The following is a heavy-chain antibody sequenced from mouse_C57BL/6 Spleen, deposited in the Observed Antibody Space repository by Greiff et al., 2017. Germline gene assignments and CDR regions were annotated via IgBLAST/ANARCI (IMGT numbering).Heavy chain of an antibody. CDR2: IYPGDGDT. CDR3: ARQDYGSRGYFDY. D-gene: IGHD1-1*01. CDR1: GYAFSSYW. J-gene: IGHJ2*01. V-gene: IGHV1-80*01. Sequence: QVHVKQSGAELVKPGASVKISCKASGYAFSSYWMNWVKQRPGKGLEWIGQIYPGDGDTNYNGKFKGKATLTADKSSSTAYMQLSSLTSEDSAVYFCARQDYGSRGYFDYWGQGTTLTVSS.